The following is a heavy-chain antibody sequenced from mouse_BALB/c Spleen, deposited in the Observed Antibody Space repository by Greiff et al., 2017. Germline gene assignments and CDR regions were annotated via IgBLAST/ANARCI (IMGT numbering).Heavy chain of an antibody. D-gene: IGHD2-1*01. CDR3: AIRWGNYDAMDY. CDR1: GYTFTDYN. Sequence: EVQLQQSGPELVKPGASVKISCKASGYTFTDYNMHWVKQSHGKSLEWIGYIYPYNGGTGYNQKFKSKATLTVDNSSSTAYMELRSLTSEDSAVYYCAIRWGNYDAMDYWGQGTSVTVSS. CDR2: IYPYNGGT. J-gene: IGHJ4*01. V-gene: IGHV1S29*02.